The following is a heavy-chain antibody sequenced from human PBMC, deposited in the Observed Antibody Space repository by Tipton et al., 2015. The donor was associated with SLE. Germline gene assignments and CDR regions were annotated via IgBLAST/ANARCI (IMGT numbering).Heavy chain of an antibody. CDR1: GYTFAGYY. V-gene: IGHV1-2*02. J-gene: IGHJ5*02. CDR3: ARDRRYYDSSGSPAS. CDR2: INPNSGDT. Sequence: QLVQSGAEVKKPGASVKVSCTGSGYTFAGYYIHRVRQAPGQGLEWMGWINPNSGDTNYVENFQGRVTMTRDTSISTAYMHLSSLRSDDTAMYYCARDRRYYDSSGSPASWGQGTLVTVSS. D-gene: IGHD3-22*01.